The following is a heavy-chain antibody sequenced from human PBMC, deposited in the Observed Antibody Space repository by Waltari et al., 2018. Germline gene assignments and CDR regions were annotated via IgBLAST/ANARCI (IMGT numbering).Heavy chain of an antibody. V-gene: IGHV3-7*01. Sequence: EVQLVESGGGLVQPGGSLRLSCAASGFTFSTYYMSSFRQAPGEGEEWVYNIKNKVSEENYVDSWTGRFCIARDNAKNSLYLQMNSLRDEDTAVYYCARDKRAADTPYNWFDPWGQRTLVSVPS. CDR3: ARDKRAADTPYNWFDP. CDR2: IKNKVSEE. J-gene: IGHJ5*02. CDR1: GFTFSTYY. D-gene: IGHD6-13*01.